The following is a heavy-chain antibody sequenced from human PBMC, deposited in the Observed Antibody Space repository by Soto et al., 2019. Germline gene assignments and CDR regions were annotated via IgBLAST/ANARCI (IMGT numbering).Heavy chain of an antibody. CDR3: ARSYRENTKYYDFWSGYFI. D-gene: IGHD3-3*01. J-gene: IGHJ4*02. Sequence: SETLSLPCTVSGCSISSYYWSWIRQPPGKGLEWIGYIYYSGSTNYNPSLKSRVTISVDTSKNQFSLKLSSVTAADTAVYYCARSYRENTKYYDFWSGYFIWGQGTLVTVSS. CDR1: GCSISSYY. V-gene: IGHV4-59*01. CDR2: IYYSGST.